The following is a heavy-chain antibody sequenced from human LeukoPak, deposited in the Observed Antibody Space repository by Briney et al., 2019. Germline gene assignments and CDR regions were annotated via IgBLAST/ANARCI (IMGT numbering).Heavy chain of an antibody. D-gene: IGHD2/OR15-2a*01. Sequence: PSDTLSLTCTVPGYSISSGYYWGWIRQPPGKGLEWIGSIYYSGSTYYNSSLKSRVTISADTSKNQFSLNLRSVTAADTAVYYCARLLSPGWFDPWGQGTLVIVSS. CDR1: GYSISSGYY. V-gene: IGHV4-38-2*02. CDR2: IYYSGST. J-gene: IGHJ5*02. CDR3: ARLLSPGWFDP.